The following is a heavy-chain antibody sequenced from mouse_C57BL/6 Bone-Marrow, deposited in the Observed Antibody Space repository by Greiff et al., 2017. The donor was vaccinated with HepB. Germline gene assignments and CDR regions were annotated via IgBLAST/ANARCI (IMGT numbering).Heavy chain of an antibody. D-gene: IGHD1-1*01. CDR3: ARIFTTVVARDWYFDV. J-gene: IGHJ1*03. CDR1: GFSLSTFGMG. Sequence: QVQLKESGPGILQPSQTLSLTCSFSGFSLSTFGMGVGWIRQPSGKGLEWLAHIWWDDDKYYNPALKSRLTISKDTSKNQVFLKIANVDTADTATYYCARIFTTVVARDWYFDVWGTGTTVTVSS. V-gene: IGHV8-8*01. CDR2: IWWDDDK.